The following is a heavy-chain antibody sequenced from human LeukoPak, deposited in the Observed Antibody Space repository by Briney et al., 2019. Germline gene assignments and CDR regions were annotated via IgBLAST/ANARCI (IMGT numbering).Heavy chain of an antibody. J-gene: IGHJ4*02. V-gene: IGHV3-9*01. D-gene: IGHD1-7*01. CDR3: VRDSYNWNYRGDFDY. Sequence: GGSLRLSCAASGFTFDDYAMHWVRQAPGKGLEWVSGISWNSGSIGYADSVKGRFTISRDNAKNSLYLQMNSLRAEDTAVYYCVRDSYNWNYRGDFDYWGQGTLVTVSS. CDR1: GFTFDDYA. CDR2: ISWNSGSI.